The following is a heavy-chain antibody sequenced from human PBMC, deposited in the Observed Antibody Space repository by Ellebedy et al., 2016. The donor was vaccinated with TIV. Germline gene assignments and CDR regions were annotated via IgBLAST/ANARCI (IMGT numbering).Heavy chain of an antibody. CDR3: ASHRVGDGFLGY. Sequence: SETLSLXXAVYGGSFSGYYWSWIRQPPGKGLEWIGEINHSGSTNYNPSLKSRVTISVDTSKNQFSLKLSSVTAADTAVYYCASHRVGDGFLGYWGQGTLVTVSS. CDR2: INHSGST. V-gene: IGHV4-34*01. D-gene: IGHD2-15*01. J-gene: IGHJ4*02. CDR1: GGSFSGYY.